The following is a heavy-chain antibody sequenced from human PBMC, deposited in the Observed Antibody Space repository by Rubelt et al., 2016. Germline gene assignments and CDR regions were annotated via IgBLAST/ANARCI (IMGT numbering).Heavy chain of an antibody. Sequence: QVQLQESGPGLVKPSETLSLTCRVSGGSVSSDYWSWIRQPPGKGLEWIGSIYYSGSTYYNPSLKSRVTISVDTSKNQFSLKLSSGTTADTAVYYCARLQRWLQFLDYWGQGTLVTVSS. CDR3: ARLQRWLQFLDY. D-gene: IGHD5-24*01. CDR2: IYYSGST. J-gene: IGHJ4*02. V-gene: IGHV4-39*01. CDR1: GGSVSSDY.